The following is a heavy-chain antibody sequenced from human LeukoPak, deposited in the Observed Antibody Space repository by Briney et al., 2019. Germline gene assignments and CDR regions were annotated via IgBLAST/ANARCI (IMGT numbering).Heavy chain of an antibody. CDR1: NGPFSGYY. CDR3: ARRRGAYGDYVY. V-gene: IGHV4-34*01. D-gene: IGHD4-17*01. J-gene: IGHJ4*02. Sequence: SETLSLTCAVYNGPFSGYYWSWIRQPPGKGLEWIGEINHSGTTNYNPSLKSRVTISVDTSKNQFSLNLTSVTAADTAMYYCARRRGAYGDYVYWSQGTLVTVSS. CDR2: INHSGTT.